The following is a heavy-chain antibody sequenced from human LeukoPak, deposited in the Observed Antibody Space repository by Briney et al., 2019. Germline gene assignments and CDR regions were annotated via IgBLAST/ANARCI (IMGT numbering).Heavy chain of an antibody. CDR3: ARGSSAGASLRHYY. CDR2: IKQDGSEE. CDR1: GFTFSSYW. V-gene: IGHV3-7*01. Sequence: GGSLRLSCAASGFTFSSYWMSWVRQAPGKGPEWVANIKQDGSEENFVDSVKGRFTISRDNAKKSLYLQMNSLRAEDTAVYYCARGSSAGASLRHYYCGQGTLVTVSS. D-gene: IGHD1-26*01. J-gene: IGHJ4*02.